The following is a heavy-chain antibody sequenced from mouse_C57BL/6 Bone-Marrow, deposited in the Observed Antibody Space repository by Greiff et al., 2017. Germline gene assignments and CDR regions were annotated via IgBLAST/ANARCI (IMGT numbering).Heavy chain of an antibody. D-gene: IGHD2-4*01. V-gene: IGHV14-2*01. CDR3: ASSLYHDRRYYYAMDY. Sequence: VQLQQSGAELVKPGASVKLSCTASGFNIKDYYMHWVKQRTEQGLERIGRIDPENGETKYAPKFQGKGTIKADPSSNTAYLQLSSLTSEDTAVYYCASSLYHDRRYYYAMDYWGQGTSVTVSS. CDR2: IDPENGET. J-gene: IGHJ4*01. CDR1: GFNIKDYY.